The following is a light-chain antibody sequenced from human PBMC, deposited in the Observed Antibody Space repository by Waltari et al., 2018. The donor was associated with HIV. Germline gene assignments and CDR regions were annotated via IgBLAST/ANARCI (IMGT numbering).Light chain of an antibody. CDR1: SSNVGGYNY. J-gene: IGLJ2*01. V-gene: IGLV2-14*03. CDR3: SSYTSSSTFVI. CDR2: DVT. Sequence: QSALTQPASVSASPGQSITISCTGTSSNVGGYNYVPWYQQHPGKAPKLMLFDVTQRPSGVSNRFSGSKSGNTASLTISGLQAEDEADYYCSSYTSSSTFVIFGGGTKLTVL.